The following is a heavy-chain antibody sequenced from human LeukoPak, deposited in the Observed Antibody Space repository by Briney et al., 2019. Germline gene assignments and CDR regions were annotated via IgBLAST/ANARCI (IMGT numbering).Heavy chain of an antibody. Sequence: GGSLRLSCAASGFTFSASSMNWVRQAPGKGLEWVSSISSSSSYIYYADSVKGRFTISRDNAKNSLYLQMNSLRAEDTAVYYCARFSSSSINYWGQGTLVTVSS. J-gene: IGHJ4*02. CDR2: ISSSSSYI. CDR1: GFTFSASS. D-gene: IGHD6-13*01. CDR3: ARFSSSSINY. V-gene: IGHV3-21*01.